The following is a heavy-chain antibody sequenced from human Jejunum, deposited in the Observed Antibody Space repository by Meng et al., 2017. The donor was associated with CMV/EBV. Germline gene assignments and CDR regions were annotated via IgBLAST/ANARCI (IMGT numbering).Heavy chain of an antibody. D-gene: IGHD2-15*01. Sequence: QAQLVQSGGEVKKPGXSVKVSCKVSGYTFTNYGITWVRQAPGQGLEWKGWISAYNGNTNYAQTLQGRLTMTTDTSTSTAYMELRSLRSDDTAVYYCARDRGQDTVVVVADSGFDTWGQGTLVTVAS. V-gene: IGHV1-18*01. CDR2: ISAYNGNT. CDR1: GYTFTNYG. J-gene: IGHJ5*02. CDR3: ARDRGQDTVVVVADSGFDT.